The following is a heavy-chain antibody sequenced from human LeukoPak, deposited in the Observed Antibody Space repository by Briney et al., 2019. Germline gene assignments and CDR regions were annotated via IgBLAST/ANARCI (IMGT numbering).Heavy chain of an antibody. J-gene: IGHJ4*02. V-gene: IGHV3-23*01. CDR2: ISGSGGST. CDR3: AKDSPGIAAQGDYFDY. D-gene: IGHD6-6*01. CDR1: GFTFSSYA. Sequence: GGSLKLSCAASGFTFSSYAMSWVRQAPGKGLEWVSAISGSGGSTYYADSVKGRFTISRDNSKNTLYLHMNSLRAEDTAVYYCAKDSPGIAAQGDYFDYWGQGTLVTVSS.